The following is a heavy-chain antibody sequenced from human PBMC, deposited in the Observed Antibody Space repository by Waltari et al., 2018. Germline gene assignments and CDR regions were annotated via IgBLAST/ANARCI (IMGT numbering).Heavy chain of an antibody. D-gene: IGHD6-19*01. CDR2: IWYDGSNE. Sequence: QVQLQESGPGLVKPSQTLSLICTVSGGSISSGDYYWSWIRQPPGKGLEWVAVIWYDGSNEYYADSVKGRFTISRDNSKNTLYLQMNSLRAEDTAMYYCAKGVRAVAGWGNFDYWGQGTLVTVSS. V-gene: IGHV3-30*18. CDR1: GGSISSGDYY. J-gene: IGHJ4*02. CDR3: AKGVRAVAGWGNFDY.